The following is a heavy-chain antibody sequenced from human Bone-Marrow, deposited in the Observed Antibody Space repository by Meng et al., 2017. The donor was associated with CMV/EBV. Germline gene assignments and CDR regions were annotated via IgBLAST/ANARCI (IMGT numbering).Heavy chain of an antibody. CDR1: GFTFSSYA. D-gene: IGHD3-22*01. V-gene: IGHV3-23*01. J-gene: IGHJ3*02. Sequence: GGSLRLSCAASGFTFSSYAMSWVRQAPGKGLEWVSAISGSGGSTYYADSVKGRFTISRDNSKNTLYLQMNSLRAEDTAVYYCARDWVSYDSSGYALDIWGQGTVVTVSS. CDR2: ISGSGGST. CDR3: ARDWVSYDSSGYALDI.